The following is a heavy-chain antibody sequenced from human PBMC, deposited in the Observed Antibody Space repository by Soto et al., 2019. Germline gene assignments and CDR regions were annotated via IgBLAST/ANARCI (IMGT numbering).Heavy chain of an antibody. CDR2: IDTEDGET. CDR3: ARGEIEKINWYFDL. V-gene: IGHV1-24*01. Sequence: ASVKVSCKVSGYTLTELSMHWVRQAPGKGLEWMGGIDTEDGETIYAQKFQGRVTMTRDTSISTAYMELSRLRSDDTAVYYCARGEIEKINWYFDLWGRGTLVTVSS. CDR1: GYTLTELS. J-gene: IGHJ2*01.